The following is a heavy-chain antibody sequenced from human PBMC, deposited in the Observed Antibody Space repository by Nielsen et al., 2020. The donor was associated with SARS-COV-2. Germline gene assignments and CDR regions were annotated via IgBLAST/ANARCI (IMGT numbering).Heavy chain of an antibody. Sequence: GGSLRLSCAASGFTFTSYAMHWVRQAPGQRLEWMGWINAGNGNTKYSQKFQGRVTITRDTSASTAYMKLSSLRSEDTAVYYCASGRYSSSWSFDYWGQGTLVTVSS. CDR3: ASGRYSSSWSFDY. CDR1: GFTFTSYA. CDR2: INAGNGNT. V-gene: IGHV1-3*01. D-gene: IGHD6-13*01. J-gene: IGHJ4*02.